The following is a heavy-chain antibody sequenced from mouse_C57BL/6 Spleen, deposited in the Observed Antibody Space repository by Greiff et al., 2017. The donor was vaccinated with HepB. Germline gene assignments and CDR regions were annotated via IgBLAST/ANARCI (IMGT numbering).Heavy chain of an antibody. CDR2: IDPSDSYT. J-gene: IGHJ1*03. CDR3: AGRGVYYGNPQRYFDV. D-gene: IGHD2-1*01. CDR1: GYTFTSYW. V-gene: IGHV1-69*01. Sequence: QVQLQQPGAELVMPGASVKLSCKASGYTFTSYWMHWVKQRPGQGLEWIGEIDPSDSYTNYNQKFKGKSTLTVDKSSSTAYMQLSSLTSEDSAVYYCAGRGVYYGNPQRYFDVWGTGTTVTVSS.